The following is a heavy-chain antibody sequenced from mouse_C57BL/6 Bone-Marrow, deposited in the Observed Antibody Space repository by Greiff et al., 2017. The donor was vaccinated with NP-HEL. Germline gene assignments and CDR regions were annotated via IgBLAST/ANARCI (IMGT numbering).Heavy chain of an antibody. CDR3: ARRFYYYGSSSFDY. CDR2: ISSGGSYT. Sequence: EVKLMESGGDLVKPGGSLKLSCAASGFTFSSYGMSWVRQTPDKRLEWVATISSGGSYTYYPDSVKGRFTISRDNAKNTLYLQMSSLKSEDTAMYYCARRFYYYGSSSFDYWGQGTTLTVSS. D-gene: IGHD1-1*01. CDR1: GFTFSSYG. J-gene: IGHJ2*01. V-gene: IGHV5-6*02.